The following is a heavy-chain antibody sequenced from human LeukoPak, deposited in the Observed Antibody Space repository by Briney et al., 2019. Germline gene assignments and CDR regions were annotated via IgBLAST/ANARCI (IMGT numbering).Heavy chain of an antibody. CDR2: ISTSSSTI. D-gene: IGHD3-22*01. V-gene: IGHV3-48*02. CDR3: ARRNYYDSSGYRLYYFDY. CDR1: GFTFSSYS. J-gene: IGHJ4*02. Sequence: TGGSLRLSCAASGFTFSSYSMNWVRQAPGKGLEWVSYISTSSSTIYYADSVKGRFTISRDNAKNSLYLQMNSPRDEDTAVYYCARRNYYDSSGYRLYYFDYWGQGTLVTVSS.